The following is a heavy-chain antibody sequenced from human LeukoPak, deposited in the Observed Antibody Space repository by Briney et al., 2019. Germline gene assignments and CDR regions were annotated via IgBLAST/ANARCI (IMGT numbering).Heavy chain of an antibody. CDR3: ARGRRPLI. J-gene: IGHJ3*02. Sequence: SETLSLTCAVYGGSFSGYYWSWIRQPPGKGLEWIGEINHSGSTNYNPSLESRVTISVDTSKNQFSLKLSSVTAADTAVYYCARGRRPLIWGQGTMVTVSS. CDR2: INHSGST. V-gene: IGHV4-34*01. CDR1: GGSFSGYY.